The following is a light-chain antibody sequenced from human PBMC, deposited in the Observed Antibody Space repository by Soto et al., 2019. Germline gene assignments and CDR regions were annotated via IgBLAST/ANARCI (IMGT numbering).Light chain of an antibody. CDR3: QHYNSYGT. CDR2: HAS. Sequence: DIPITQAPSTLPSALRERVTITCLASQSIDRWLAWYQQRPGKAPKILIYHASSLETGVPSRFSGSGSGTEFTLTISSLQPDDFATYYCQHYNSYGTFGQGTKVDIK. J-gene: IGKJ1*01. V-gene: IGKV1-5*01. CDR1: QSIDRW.